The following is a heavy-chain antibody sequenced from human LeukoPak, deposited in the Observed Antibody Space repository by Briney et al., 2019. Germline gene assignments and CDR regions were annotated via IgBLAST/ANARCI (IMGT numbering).Heavy chain of an antibody. J-gene: IGHJ4*02. Sequence: ASVKVSCKASGYTFTGDYMHWVRQAPGQGLEWMGGIIPIFGTANYAQRFQGRVTITADESTTTAYMEVSSLRSEDTAVYYCARGEVPPHYFDSWGQGTLVTVSS. CDR3: ARGEVPPHYFDS. V-gene: IGHV1-69*13. CDR2: IIPIFGTA. CDR1: GYTFTGDY.